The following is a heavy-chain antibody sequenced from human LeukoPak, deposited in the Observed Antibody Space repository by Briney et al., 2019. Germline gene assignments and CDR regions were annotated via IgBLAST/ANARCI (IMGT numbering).Heavy chain of an antibody. D-gene: IGHD5-18*01. V-gene: IGHV3-43*02. Sequence: GGSLRLSCAASGFTFDDYAMHWVRQAPGKGLEWVSLISGDGGSTYYADSVKGRFTISRDNSKNSLYLQMNSLRAEDTAVYYCASGRGYSYGDDAFDIWGQGTMVTVSS. CDR1: GFTFDDYA. J-gene: IGHJ3*02. CDR2: ISGDGGST. CDR3: ASGRGYSYGDDAFDI.